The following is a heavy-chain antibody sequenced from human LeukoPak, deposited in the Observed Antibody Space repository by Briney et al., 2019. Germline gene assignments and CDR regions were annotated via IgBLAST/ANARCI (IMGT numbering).Heavy chain of an antibody. D-gene: IGHD1-26*01. CDR1: GGSISSGDYY. CDR3: ARVPSGSYPFDY. Sequence: SETLSHTCTVSGGSISSGDYYWSWIRQPPGKGLEWIGYIYYSGSTYYNPSLKSRVTISVDTSKNQFSLKLSSVTAADTAVYYCARVPSGSYPFDYWGQGTLVTVPS. J-gene: IGHJ4*02. V-gene: IGHV4-30-4*08. CDR2: IYYSGST.